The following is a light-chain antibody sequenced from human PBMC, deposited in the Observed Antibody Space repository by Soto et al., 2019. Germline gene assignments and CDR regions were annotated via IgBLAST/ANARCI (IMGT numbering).Light chain of an antibody. Sequence: DIQLTQPPSSLSASVGDRVRITCRASQSIRSYLNWYQQKPGKAPKLLIYAASSLQTGVSSRFSGSGSGTDFTLTISSLQAEDVAVYYCQQYYSTPLTFGGGTKVDIK. CDR3: QQYYSTPLT. CDR1: QSIRSY. V-gene: IGKV1-39*01. CDR2: AAS. J-gene: IGKJ4*01.